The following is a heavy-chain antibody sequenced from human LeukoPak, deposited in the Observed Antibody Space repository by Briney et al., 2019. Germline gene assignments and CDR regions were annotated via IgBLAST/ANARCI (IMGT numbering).Heavy chain of an antibody. V-gene: IGHV3-21*01. CDR2: ISSSSSYT. CDR3: ARDPSGYCSSTSCYGWFDP. Sequence: PGGSLRLSCAASGFTFSSYSMNWVRQAPGKGLEWVSSISSSSSYTYYADSVKGRFTISRDNAKNSLYLQMNSLRAEDTAVYYCARDPSGYCSSTSCYGWFDPWGQGTLVTVSS. J-gene: IGHJ5*02. D-gene: IGHD2-2*01. CDR1: GFTFSSYS.